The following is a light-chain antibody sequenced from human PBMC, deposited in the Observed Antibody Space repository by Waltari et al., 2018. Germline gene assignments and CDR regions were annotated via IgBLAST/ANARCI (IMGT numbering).Light chain of an antibody. CDR2: GQN. CDR1: SH. J-gene: IGLJ2*01. CDR3: NSRDSTGDLVV. Sequence: SSELTQDPGVSVALGQTVTFTCQGTSHARWYQQKPGQAPVLVLYGQNNRPSGIPDRFSGSTSGNTASLIITEVQAGDEADYYCNSRDSTGDLVVFGGGTKLTVL. V-gene: IGLV3-19*01.